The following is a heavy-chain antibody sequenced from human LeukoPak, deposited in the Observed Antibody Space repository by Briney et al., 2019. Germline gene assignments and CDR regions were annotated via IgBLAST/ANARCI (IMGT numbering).Heavy chain of an antibody. CDR1: GGPISSSSYY. Sequence: SETLSLTCTVSGGPISSSSYYWGWIRQPPGKGLEWIGSIYYSGSTYYNPSLKSRVTISVDTSKNQFSLKLSSVTAADTAVYYCARSGIWFGVNWFDPWGQGTLVTVSS. CDR2: IYYSGST. V-gene: IGHV4-39*01. J-gene: IGHJ5*02. CDR3: ARSGIWFGVNWFDP. D-gene: IGHD3-10*01.